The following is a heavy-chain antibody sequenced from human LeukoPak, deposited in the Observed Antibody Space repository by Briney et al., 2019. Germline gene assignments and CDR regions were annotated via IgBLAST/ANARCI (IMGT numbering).Heavy chain of an antibody. D-gene: IGHD3-9*01. CDR1: GYTFTSYG. J-gene: IGHJ4*02. V-gene: IGHV1-18*01. CDR2: IIAYNDNT. CDR3: ARVHYDILTGYSYFDY. Sequence: ASGKVACKASGYTFTSYGISWVRQAPGQGLGWRGWIIAYNDNTNYAQKLQGGVNMTTDTSTNTAYMELRSLRSADTAVYYCARVHYDILTGYSYFDYWGQGTLVTVSS.